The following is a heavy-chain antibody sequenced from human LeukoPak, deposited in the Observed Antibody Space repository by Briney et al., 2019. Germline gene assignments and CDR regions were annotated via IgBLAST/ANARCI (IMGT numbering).Heavy chain of an antibody. J-gene: IGHJ4*02. D-gene: IGHD6-13*01. V-gene: IGHV3-74*01. CDR1: GFTFSNYW. CDR2: INSDGSST. CDR3: ARGLYSSSSIVTVY. Sequence: PGGSLRLSCAASGFTFSNYWMHWVRQTPGKGLVWVSRINSDGSSTSYADSVKGRFTISRDNAKNTLYLQMNSLRAEDTAVYYCARGLYSSSSIVTVYWGQGTLVTVSS.